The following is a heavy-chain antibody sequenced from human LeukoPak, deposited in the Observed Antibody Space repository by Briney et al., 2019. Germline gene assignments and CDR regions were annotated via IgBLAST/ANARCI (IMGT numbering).Heavy chain of an antibody. CDR3: AKATMAYCSGGSCYPFDY. J-gene: IGHJ4*02. V-gene: IGHV3-23*01. CDR2: VSASGRST. CDR1: GFIISNYA. Sequence: GGSLRLSCAASGFIISNYAMSWVRQAPGKGLEWVSPVSASGRSTYYPDSVKGRFTISRDNSKNTLYLQMNSLRAEDTAVYYCAKATMAYCSGGSCYPFDYWGQGTLVTVSS. D-gene: IGHD2-15*01.